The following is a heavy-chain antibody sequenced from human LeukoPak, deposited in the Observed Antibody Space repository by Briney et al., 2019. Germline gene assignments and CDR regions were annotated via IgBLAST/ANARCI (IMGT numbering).Heavy chain of an antibody. CDR3: ARVITMIVVAMDY. Sequence: ASVKVSCKASGYTFTGYYMHWVRQAPGQGLEWMGWINPNSGCTNYAQKFQGRVTMTRDTSISTAYMELSRLRSDDTAVYYCARVITMIVVAMDYWGQGTLVTVSS. CDR2: INPNSGCT. D-gene: IGHD3-22*01. V-gene: IGHV1-2*02. J-gene: IGHJ4*02. CDR1: GYTFTGYY.